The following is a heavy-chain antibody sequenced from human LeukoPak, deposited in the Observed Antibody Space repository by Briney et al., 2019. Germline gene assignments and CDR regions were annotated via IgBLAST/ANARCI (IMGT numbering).Heavy chain of an antibody. J-gene: IGHJ6*04. CDR2: INPNSGDT. D-gene: IGHD3-3*01. V-gene: IGHV1-2*02. CDR3: ARGGITIFGVVPKMDV. Sequence: ASVKVSCMASGYTFTGYFMHWVRPAPGQGLEWMGWINPNSGDTNYAQKFQGRVTMTRNTSISTAYMELTRLISDDTAVYFCARGGITIFGVVPKMDVWGKGTTVTVSS. CDR1: GYTFTGYF.